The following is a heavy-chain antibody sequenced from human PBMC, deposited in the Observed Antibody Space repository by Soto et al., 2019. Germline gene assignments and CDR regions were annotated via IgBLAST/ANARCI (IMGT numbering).Heavy chain of an antibody. D-gene: IGHD2-15*01. Sequence: ASVKVPCKASGGTFSSYAISWVRQAPGQGLEWMGGIIPIFGTANYAQKFQGRVTITADESTSTAYMELSSLRSEDTAVYYCARTPRAQMTVLESATRFDYWGQGTLVTVST. CDR1: GGTFSSYA. CDR2: IIPIFGTA. V-gene: IGHV1-69*13. J-gene: IGHJ4*02. CDR3: ARTPRAQMTVLESATRFDY.